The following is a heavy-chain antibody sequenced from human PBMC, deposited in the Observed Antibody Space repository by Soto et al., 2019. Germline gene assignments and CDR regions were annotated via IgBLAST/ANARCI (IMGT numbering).Heavy chain of an antibody. J-gene: IGHJ4*02. Sequence: PSETLSLTCTVSGGSISSYYWSWIRQPPGKGLEWIGYIYYSGSTNYNPSLKSRVTISVDTSKNQFSLKLSSVTAADTAVYYCAREIDWAFDYWGQGTLVTVSS. V-gene: IGHV4-59*01. CDR1: GGSISSYY. D-gene: IGHD3-9*01. CDR3: AREIDWAFDY. CDR2: IYYSGST.